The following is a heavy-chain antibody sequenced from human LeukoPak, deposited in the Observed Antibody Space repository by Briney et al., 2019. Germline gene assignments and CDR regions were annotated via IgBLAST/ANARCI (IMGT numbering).Heavy chain of an antibody. D-gene: IGHD3-10*01. V-gene: IGHV4-4*02. CDR3: ARWVLRFGESPHFDL. Sequence: SETLSLTCAVSGGSISSSNWWSWVRQPPGKGLEWIGEIYHSGSTNYNPSLKSRVTISVDKSKNQFSLKLSSVTAADTAVYYCARWVLRFGESPHFDLWGRGTLVTVSS. CDR1: GGSISSSNW. J-gene: IGHJ2*01. CDR2: IYHSGST.